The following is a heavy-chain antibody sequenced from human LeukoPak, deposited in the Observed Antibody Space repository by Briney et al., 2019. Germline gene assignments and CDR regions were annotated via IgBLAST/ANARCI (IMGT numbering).Heavy chain of an antibody. J-gene: IGHJ6*02. CDR3: ARDHPGIHGDYDVYYYYGMDV. Sequence: ASVKVSCKASGYTFTGYYMHWVRQAPGQGLEWMGRINPNSGGTNYAQKFQGRVTTTRDTSISTAYMELSRLRSDDTAVYYCARDHPGIHGDYDVYYYYGMDVWGQGTTVTVSS. CDR2: INPNSGGT. V-gene: IGHV1-2*06. D-gene: IGHD4-17*01. CDR1: GYTFTGYY.